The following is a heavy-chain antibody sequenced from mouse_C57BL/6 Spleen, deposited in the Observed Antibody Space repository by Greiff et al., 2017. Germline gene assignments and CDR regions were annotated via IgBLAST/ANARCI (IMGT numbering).Heavy chain of an antibody. J-gene: IGHJ4*01. CDR2: IYPRDGST. CDR1: GYTFTDHT. Sequence: VQLQQSDAELVKPGASVKISCKVSGYTFTDHTIHWMKQRPEQGLEWIGYIYPRDGSTKYNEKFKGKATLTADKSSSTAYMQLNSLTSEDSAVYFCARHCYYGSRAYGMDYWGQGTSVTVSS. D-gene: IGHD1-1*01. CDR3: ARHCYYGSRAYGMDY. V-gene: IGHV1-78*01.